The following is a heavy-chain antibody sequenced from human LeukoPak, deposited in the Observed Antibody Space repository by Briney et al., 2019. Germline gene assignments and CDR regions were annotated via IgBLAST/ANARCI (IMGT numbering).Heavy chain of an antibody. CDR1: GGSFSGYY. V-gene: IGHV4-34*01. J-gene: IGHJ4*02. Sequence: SETLSLTCAVYGGSFSGYYWSWIRQPPGKGLEWIGEINHSGSTNYNPSLKSRVTISVDTSKNQFSLKLSSVTAADTAVYYCARVPLRFLEPFDYWGQGILVTVSS. D-gene: IGHD3-3*01. CDR2: INHSGST. CDR3: ARVPLRFLEPFDY.